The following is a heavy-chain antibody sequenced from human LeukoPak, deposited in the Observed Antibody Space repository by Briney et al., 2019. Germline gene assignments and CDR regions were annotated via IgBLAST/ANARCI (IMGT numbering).Heavy chain of an antibody. J-gene: IGHJ6*03. V-gene: IGHV3-9*01. CDR3: ARAPSSGSYSQYFYMDV. Sequence: AGRSLRLSCAASGLSFGDHAMHWVRQAPGKGLEWVSGITWNSDIKAYADAVKGRFTVSRDNAKNSLYLQMNSLRSDDTALYYCARAPSSGSYSQYFYMDVWGKGTTVTISS. CDR2: ITWNSDIK. CDR1: GLSFGDHA. D-gene: IGHD3-10*01.